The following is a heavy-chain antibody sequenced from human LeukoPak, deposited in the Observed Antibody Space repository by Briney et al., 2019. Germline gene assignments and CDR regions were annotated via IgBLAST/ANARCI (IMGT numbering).Heavy chain of an antibody. Sequence: GGSLRLSCAASGFTFSNAWMSWVRQAPGNGPHWVARIKSKTDGGTTDYAAPVKGRFTISRDDSKNTLYLQMNSLKTEDTAVYYCTAEEDIVVVPAAMGDYWGQGTLVTVSS. J-gene: IGHJ4*02. D-gene: IGHD2-2*01. V-gene: IGHV3-15*01. CDR1: GFTFSNAW. CDR3: TAEEDIVVVPAAMGDY. CDR2: IKSKTDGGTT.